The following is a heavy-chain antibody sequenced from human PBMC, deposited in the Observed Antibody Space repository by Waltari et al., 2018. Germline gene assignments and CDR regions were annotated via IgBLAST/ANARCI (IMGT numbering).Heavy chain of an antibody. CDR2: IDHSGPP. CDR1: GDSISSNSYY. V-gene: IGHV4-39*07. J-gene: IGHJ5*02. Sequence: QLQLQESGPGLVKPSETLSLTCTVSGDSISSNSYYWGWIRQPPGKGLEWIGSIDHSGPPSYNPSLKSRLTISVDTSKNQFSLKLTSVTAADTAVYYCARVVYYDFWSGYIGWFDPWGQGTLVTVSS. CDR3: ARVVYYDFWSGYIGWFDP. D-gene: IGHD3-3*01.